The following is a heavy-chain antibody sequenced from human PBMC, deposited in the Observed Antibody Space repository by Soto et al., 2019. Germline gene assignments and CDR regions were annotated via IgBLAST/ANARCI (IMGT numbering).Heavy chain of an antibody. CDR3: VKDRREYQKLSDAFDV. J-gene: IGHJ3*01. D-gene: IGHD2-2*01. CDR2: SMFDESSH. Sequence: QVRLVESGGGVVQPGRSLRLSCSASGFTFSNFALHWVRQPPGKGLEWVALSMFDESSHEYADSVKGRFTISRDNSKNILYLHVNSLRPEDTAVDYCVKDRREYQKLSDAFDVWGQGTLVTVSS. V-gene: IGHV3-30*18. CDR1: GFTFSNFA.